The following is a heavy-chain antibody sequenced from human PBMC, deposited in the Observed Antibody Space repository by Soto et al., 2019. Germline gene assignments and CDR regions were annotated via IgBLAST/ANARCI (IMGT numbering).Heavy chain of an antibody. Sequence: GGSLRLSCAASGFTFSSYWMSWVRQAPGKGLEWVANIKQDGSEKYYVDSVKGRFTISRDNAKNSLYLQMNSLRAEDTAVYYCARDQAPSGWAGCGYWGQGTLVTVSS. D-gene: IGHD6-19*01. CDR2: IKQDGSEK. J-gene: IGHJ4*02. CDR1: GFTFSSYW. CDR3: ARDQAPSGWAGCGY. V-gene: IGHV3-7*01.